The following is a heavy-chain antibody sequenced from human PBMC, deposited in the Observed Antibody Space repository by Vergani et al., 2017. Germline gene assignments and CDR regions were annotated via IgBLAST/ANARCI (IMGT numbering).Heavy chain of an antibody. V-gene: IGHV1-69*01. D-gene: IGHD3-9*01. J-gene: IGHJ4*02. CDR3: ARDDDILTGYDAGVXLAY. CDR2: IIPIFGTA. Sequence: QVQLVQSGAEVKKPGSSVKVPCKASGGTFSSYAISWVRQAPGQGLEWMGGIIPIFGTANYAQQFQGRVPITADESTSTAYMELGSLRSEDTTVYYCARDDDILTGYDAGVXLAYWGRGTLVTVSS. CDR1: GGTFSSYA.